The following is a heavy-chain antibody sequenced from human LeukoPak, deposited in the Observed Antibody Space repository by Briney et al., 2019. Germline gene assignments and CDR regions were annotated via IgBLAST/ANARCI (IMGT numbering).Heavy chain of an antibody. CDR2: ITSKRYGETT. V-gene: IGHV3-49*04. CDR3: TGHLSISTYDLH. J-gene: IGHJ4*02. CDR1: RFTLGDYA. D-gene: IGHD3-22*01. Sequence: GGALRLSCRTSRFTLGDYAMSWVRPAPGKGVEWVGFITSKRYGETTEYAASVRGRFTISRDNSNSIAYLQMNSLKDEDTAVYFCTGHLSISTYDLHWGQGTLVTVSS.